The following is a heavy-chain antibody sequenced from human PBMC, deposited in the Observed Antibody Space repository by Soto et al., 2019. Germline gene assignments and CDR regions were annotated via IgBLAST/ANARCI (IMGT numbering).Heavy chain of an antibody. CDR1: GGSISSYY. CDR3: ARDGRGYSYGYYYYYGMDV. CDR2: IYYSGST. D-gene: IGHD5-18*01. J-gene: IGHJ6*02. V-gene: IGHV4-59*01. Sequence: SETLSLTCTVSGGSISSYYWSWIRQPPGKGLEWIGYIYYSGSTNYNPSLKSRVTISVDTSKNQFSLRLSSVTAADTAVYYCARDGRGYSYGYYYYYGMDVWGQGTTVTVSS.